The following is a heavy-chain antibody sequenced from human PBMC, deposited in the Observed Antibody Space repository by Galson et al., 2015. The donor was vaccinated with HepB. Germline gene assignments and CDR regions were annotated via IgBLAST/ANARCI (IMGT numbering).Heavy chain of an antibody. J-gene: IGHJ5*02. CDR3: AVPVLRYFEPNWFDP. CDR1: GGSISSSSYY. V-gene: IGHV3-30*03. CDR2: ISYDGSNK. D-gene: IGHD3-9*01. Sequence: LSLTCTVSGGSISSSSYYWGWVRQAPGKGLEWVAVISYDGSNKYYADSVRGRFTISRDNSKNTLYLQMNSLRAEDTAVYYCAVPVLRYFEPNWFDPWGQGTLVTVSS.